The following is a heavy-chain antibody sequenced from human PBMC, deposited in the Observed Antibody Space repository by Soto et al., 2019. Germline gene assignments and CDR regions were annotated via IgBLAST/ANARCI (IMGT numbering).Heavy chain of an antibody. CDR2: INHSGST. V-gene: IGHV4-34*01. J-gene: IGHJ6*02. Sequence: SETLSLTCAVYGGSFSGYYWSWIRQPPGKGLEWIGEINHSGSTNYNPSLKSRVTISVDTSKNQFSLKLSSVTAADTAVYYCARGGAAAGTSGILGERYGMDVWGQGXTVTVYS. CDR3: ARGGAAAGTSGILGERYGMDV. D-gene: IGHD6-13*01. CDR1: GGSFSGYY.